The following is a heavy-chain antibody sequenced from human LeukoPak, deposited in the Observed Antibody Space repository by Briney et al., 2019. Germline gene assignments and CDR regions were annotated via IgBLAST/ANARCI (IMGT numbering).Heavy chain of an antibody. CDR2: ISSSSSYI. D-gene: IGHD3-22*01. J-gene: IGHJ4*02. CDR1: GFTFSSYS. Sequence: GGSLRLSCAASGFTFSSYSMNWVRQAPGKGLEWVSSISSSSSYIYYADSVKGRFTISRDNAKNSLYLQMNSLRAEDTAVYYCARDVGGYYYDSSGYYHGDYWGQGTLVTVSS. CDR3: ARDVGGYYYDSSGYYHGDY. V-gene: IGHV3-21*01.